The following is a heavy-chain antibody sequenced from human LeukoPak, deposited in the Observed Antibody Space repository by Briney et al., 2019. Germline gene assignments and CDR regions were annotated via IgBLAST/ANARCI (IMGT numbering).Heavy chain of an antibody. V-gene: IGHV3-48*01. CDR1: GFTFSSYG. D-gene: IGHD2/OR15-2a*01. CDR3: AKASMTREEGYFDL. CDR2: ISSSGSTI. J-gene: IGHJ2*01. Sequence: PGGSLRLSCAASGFTFSSYGMNWVRQAPGKGLEWVSYISSSGSTIYYAVSVKGRFTISRDNSKNTLYLQMNSLRAEDTAGYYCAKASMTREEGYFDLWGRGTLVTVSS.